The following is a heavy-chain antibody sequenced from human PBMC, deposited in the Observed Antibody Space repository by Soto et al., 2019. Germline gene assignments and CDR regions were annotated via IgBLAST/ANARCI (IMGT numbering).Heavy chain of an antibody. CDR1: GGSFSGYY. J-gene: IGHJ5*02. CDR3: ASHNWNDGWFDP. V-gene: IGHV4-34*01. D-gene: IGHD1-1*01. Sequence: QVQLQQWGAGLLKPSETLSLTCAVYGGSFSGYYWSWIRQPPGKGLEWIGEINHSGSTNYNPSLKSRVTISVDTSKNQFSRKLSSVTAADTAVYYCASHNWNDGWFDPLGQGTLVTVSS. CDR2: INHSGST.